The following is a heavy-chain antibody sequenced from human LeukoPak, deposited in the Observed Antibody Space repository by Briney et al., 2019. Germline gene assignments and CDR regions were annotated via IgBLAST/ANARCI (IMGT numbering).Heavy chain of an antibody. D-gene: IGHD2-8*01. CDR1: GFTFSSYW. CDR3: ARAPVRTGLFDY. V-gene: IGHV3-74*01. J-gene: IGHJ4*02. CDR2: INSDGSST. Sequence: GGSLRLSCAASGFTFSSYWMHWVRQAPGKGLVWVSRINSDGSSTSYADSVKGRFTISRDNAKNTLYPQMNSLRAEDTAVYYCARAPVRTGLFDYWGQGTLVTVSS.